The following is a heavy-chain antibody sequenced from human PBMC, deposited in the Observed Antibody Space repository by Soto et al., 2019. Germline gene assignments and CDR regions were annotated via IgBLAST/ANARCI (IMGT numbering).Heavy chain of an antibody. CDR1: GFTFSSYA. CDR2: ISYDGSNK. D-gene: IGHD2-15*01. V-gene: IGHV3-30-3*01. Sequence: QVQLVESGGGVVLPGRSLRLSCAASGFTFSSYAMHWVRQAPGKGLEWVAVISYDGSNKYYADSVKGRFTISRDSSKNTLFLQMTSLTAEDTAVYYCARRTVVSLFDYWGQGTLVTVSS. J-gene: IGHJ4*02. CDR3: ARRTVVSLFDY.